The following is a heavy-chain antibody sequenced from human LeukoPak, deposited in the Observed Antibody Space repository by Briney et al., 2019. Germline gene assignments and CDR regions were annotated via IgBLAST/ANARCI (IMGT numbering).Heavy chain of an antibody. V-gene: IGHV4-4*07. CDR2: IYTSGST. CDR3: ARVSDDSSGYYYYFDY. D-gene: IGHD3-22*01. CDR1: GGSISSYY. Sequence: SETLCLTCTVSGGSISSYYWSWIRQPAGEGLEWIGRIYTSGSTNYNPSLKSRVTMSVDTSKNQFSLKLSSVTAADTAVYYCARVSDDSSGYYYYFDYWGQGTLVTVSS. J-gene: IGHJ4*02.